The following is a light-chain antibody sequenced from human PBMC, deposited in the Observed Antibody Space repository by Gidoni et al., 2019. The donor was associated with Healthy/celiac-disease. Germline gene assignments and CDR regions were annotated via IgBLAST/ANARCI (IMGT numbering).Light chain of an antibody. V-gene: IGKV3-15*01. CDR3: QQYNNWPYT. CDR2: GAS. CDR1: QSVSSN. J-gene: IGKJ2*01. Sequence: DIVMTQSPATLSVSPGERATLSCRASQSVSSNLAWYQQKPGQAPRLLIYGASTRANGIPARFSGSGSGTEFTLTISSLQSEDFAVYYCQQYNNWPYTFGQGTKLEIK.